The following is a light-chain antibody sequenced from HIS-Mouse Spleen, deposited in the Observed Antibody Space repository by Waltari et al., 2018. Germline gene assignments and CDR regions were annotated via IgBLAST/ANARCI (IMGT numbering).Light chain of an antibody. CDR1: SSDVGGYNY. CDR2: GVS. J-gene: IGLJ1*01. Sequence: QSALTQPASVSGSPGQSITISCTGTSSDVGGYNYVSWYQQHPGKAPKLMIYGVSNRPSRVSNRFSGSKSGNTASLTISGLQAEDEADYYCSSYTSSSTLYVFGTGTKVTVL. CDR3: SSYTSSSTLYV. V-gene: IGLV2-14*03.